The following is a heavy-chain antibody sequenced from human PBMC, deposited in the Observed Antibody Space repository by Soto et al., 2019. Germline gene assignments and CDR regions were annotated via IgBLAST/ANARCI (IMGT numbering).Heavy chain of an antibody. CDR3: ARGGVSTRTFDY. CDR2: IYPSDSDT. CDR1: GYNFAVYW. J-gene: IGHJ4*02. V-gene: IGHV5-51*01. Sequence: GESLKISCKGSGYNFAVYWIAWVRQMPGKGLELMGIIYPSDSDTRYRPSFQGQVTISADKSISSAYLQWSSLRASDTAMYYCARGGVSTRTFDYWGQGTQVTVSS. D-gene: IGHD3-3*01.